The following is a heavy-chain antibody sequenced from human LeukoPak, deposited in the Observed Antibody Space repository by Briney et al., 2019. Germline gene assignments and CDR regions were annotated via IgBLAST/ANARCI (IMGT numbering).Heavy chain of an antibody. CDR1: GFTFDDYG. CDR3: AKVKYSSSSGAFDY. V-gene: IGHV3-20*04. J-gene: IGHJ4*02. D-gene: IGHD6-6*01. Sequence: GGSLRLSCAASGFTFDDYGMSWVRQAPGKGLEWVSGINWNGGSTGYADSVKGRFTISRDNAKNSLYLQMNSLRAEDTAVYYCAKVKYSSSSGAFDYWGQGTLVTVSS. CDR2: INWNGGST.